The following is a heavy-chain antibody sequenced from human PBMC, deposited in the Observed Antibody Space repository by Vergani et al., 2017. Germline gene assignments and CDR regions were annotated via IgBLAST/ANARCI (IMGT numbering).Heavy chain of an antibody. CDR1: GFTFSSYG. D-gene: IGHD4-17*01. Sequence: QVQLVESGGGVVQPGRSLRLSCAASGFTFSSYGMHWVRQAPGKGLEWVAVIWYDGSNKYYADSVKGRFTISRDNSKNTLYLQMNSLRAEDTAVYYCAKDQGDYGDYVDYWGQGTLVTVSS. J-gene: IGHJ4*02. CDR3: AKDQGDYGDYVDY. CDR2: IWYDGSNK. V-gene: IGHV3-33*06.